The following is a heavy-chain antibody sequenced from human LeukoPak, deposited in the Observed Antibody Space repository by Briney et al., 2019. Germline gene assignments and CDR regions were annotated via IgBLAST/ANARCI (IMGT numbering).Heavy chain of an antibody. CDR2: VYYSGSA. V-gene: IGHV4-39*01. J-gene: IGHJ4*02. CDR3: ARRIFGLYYFDY. Sequence: SETLSLTCTVSGGSISNSTYYWGWIRQPPGKGLEWVGTVYYSGSAYYSPSLKSRVTISVDTSKNQFSLKLRSVTAADTAVYYCARRIFGLYYFDYWGQGSLVTVSS. CDR1: GGSISNSTYY. D-gene: IGHD3/OR15-3a*01.